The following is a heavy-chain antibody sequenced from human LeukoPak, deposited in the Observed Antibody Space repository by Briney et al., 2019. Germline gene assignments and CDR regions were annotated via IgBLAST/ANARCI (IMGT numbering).Heavy chain of an antibody. V-gene: IGHV3-23*01. CDR3: AKDVGKWESLHFFDY. CDR2: ISGSGAST. D-gene: IGHD1-26*01. CDR1: GFTFNSYT. Sequence: GGSLRLSCAASGFTFNSYTMIWVRQAPGKGLEWVSGISGSGASTYYADSVKGRFTISRDDSRNTLYLQMNSLRGDDTAVYYCAKDVGKWESLHFFDYWGQGTLVTVSS. J-gene: IGHJ4*02.